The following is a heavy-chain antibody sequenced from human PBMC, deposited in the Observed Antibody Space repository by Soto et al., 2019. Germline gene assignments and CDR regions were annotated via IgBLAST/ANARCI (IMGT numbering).Heavy chain of an antibody. CDR2: ISAYNGNT. CDR1: GYTFTSYG. D-gene: IGHD3-22*01. Sequence: ASVKVSCKASGYTFTSYGISWVRQAPGQGLEWMGWISAYNGNTNYAQKLQGRVTMTEDTSTDTAYMELSSLRSEDTAVYYCATDSSGYPSYYFDYWGQGTLVTVSS. CDR3: ATDSSGYPSYYFDY. V-gene: IGHV1-18*01. J-gene: IGHJ4*02.